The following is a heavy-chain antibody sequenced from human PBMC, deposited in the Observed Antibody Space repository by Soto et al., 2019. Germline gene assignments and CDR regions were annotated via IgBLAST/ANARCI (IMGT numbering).Heavy chain of an antibody. V-gene: IGHV4-34*01. D-gene: IGHD3-22*01. CDR3: AALVQYYYDSSGPSY. CDR2: INHSGST. J-gene: IGHJ4*02. CDR1: GGSFSGYY. Sequence: PPETLSLTCAVYGGSFSGYYWSWIRQPPGKGLEWIGEINHSGSTNYNPSLKSRVTISVDTSKNQFSLKLSSVTAADTAVYYCAALVQYYYDSSGPSYWGQGTLVTVSS.